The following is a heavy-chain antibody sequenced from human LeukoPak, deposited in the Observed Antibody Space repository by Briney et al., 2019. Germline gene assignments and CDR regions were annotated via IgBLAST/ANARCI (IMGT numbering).Heavy chain of an antibody. CDR3: ARDSYRALEY. CDR1: GFTFSSYW. D-gene: IGHD1-14*01. Sequence: GGSLRLSCAASGFTFSSYWMSWVRQAPGKGLEWVANIKQDGSEKYYVDSVKGRLTISRDNAKNSLYLQVHSLRAEDTAVYYCARDSYRALEYWGQGTLVTVSS. CDR2: IKQDGSEK. J-gene: IGHJ4*02. V-gene: IGHV3-7*01.